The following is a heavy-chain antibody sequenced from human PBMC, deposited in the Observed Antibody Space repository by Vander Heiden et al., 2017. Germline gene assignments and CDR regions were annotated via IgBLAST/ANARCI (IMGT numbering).Heavy chain of an antibody. V-gene: IGHV1-58*01. CDR1: GFTFTSSA. J-gene: IGHJ4*02. Sequence: QMQLVQSGPEVKKPGTSVKVSCKASGFTFTSSAVQWVRQARGQRLEWIGWIVVGSGNTNYAQKVQERVTITRDMSTSTAYMELSSMRSEDTAVYYCAADHSSSWYGLNYWGQGTLVTVSS. CDR3: AADHSSSWYGLNY. CDR2: IVVGSGNT. D-gene: IGHD6-13*01.